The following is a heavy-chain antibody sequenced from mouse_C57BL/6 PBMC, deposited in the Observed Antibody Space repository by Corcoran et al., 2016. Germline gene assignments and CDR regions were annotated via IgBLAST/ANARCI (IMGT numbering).Heavy chain of an antibody. V-gene: IGHV1-18*01. D-gene: IGHD1-1*01. Sequence: VQLQQSGPELVKPGASVKIPCKASGYTFTDYNMDWVKQSHGKSLEWIGDINPNNGGTIYNQKFKGKATLTVDKSSSTAYMESRSLTSEDTAVYYCARDYGSSYAGFAYWGQGTLVTVSA. J-gene: IGHJ3*01. CDR1: GYTFTDYN. CDR3: ARDYGSSYAGFAY. CDR2: INPNNGGT.